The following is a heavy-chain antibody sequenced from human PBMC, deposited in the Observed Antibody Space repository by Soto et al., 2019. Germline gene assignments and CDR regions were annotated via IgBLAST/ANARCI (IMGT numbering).Heavy chain of an antibody. CDR1: GFTFSSYA. D-gene: IGHD1-20*01. V-gene: IGHV3-23*01. Sequence: GGSLRLSCAASGFTFSSYAMSWVRQAPGKGLEWISAVSGSGGGTYYADSVKGRFTISRDNSKDTLYLQMNNLRAEDTAVYYCAKPPDYNWNDYWGQGTLVTVSS. J-gene: IGHJ4*02. CDR3: AKPPDYNWNDY. CDR2: VSGSGGGT.